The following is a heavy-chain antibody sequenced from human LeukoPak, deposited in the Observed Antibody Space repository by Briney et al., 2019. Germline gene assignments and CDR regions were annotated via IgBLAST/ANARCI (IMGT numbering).Heavy chain of an antibody. Sequence: ASVKVSCKASGYTFTSYYMHWVRQAPGQGLEWMGIINPSGGSTSYAQKFQGRVTMTRDTSTSTVYIELSSLRSEDTAVYYCARDSSITFGGVIVLRYYFDYWGQGTLVTVSS. V-gene: IGHV1-46*01. D-gene: IGHD3-16*02. CDR2: INPSGGST. CDR3: ARDSSITFGGVIVLRYYFDY. CDR1: GYTFTSYY. J-gene: IGHJ4*02.